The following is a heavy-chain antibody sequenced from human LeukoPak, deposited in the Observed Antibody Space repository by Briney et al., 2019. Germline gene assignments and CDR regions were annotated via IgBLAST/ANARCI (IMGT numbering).Heavy chain of an antibody. CDR1: GYTFTTYA. D-gene: IGHD6-6*01. Sequence: ASVKVSCKASGYTFTTYAMNWVRQAPGQGLEWMGGIIPIFGTANYAQKFQGRVTITADKSTSTAYMELSSLRSEDTAVYYCARGDLYSIAARYYFDYWGQGTLVTVSS. J-gene: IGHJ4*02. CDR3: ARGDLYSIAARYYFDY. V-gene: IGHV1-69*06. CDR2: IIPIFGTA.